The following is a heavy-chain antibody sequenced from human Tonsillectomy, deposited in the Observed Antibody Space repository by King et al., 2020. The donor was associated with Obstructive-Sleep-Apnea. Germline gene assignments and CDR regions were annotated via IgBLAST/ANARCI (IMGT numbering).Heavy chain of an antibody. CDR3: ARDYISETYYYYYGMDV. Sequence: VQLVESGGGLVQPGGSLRLSCGASGFTFSTYSMNWVRQAPGKGLEWISYISSDSSITYYAESAKGRFTSSRDNAKNSLYLQMNSLRAEDTAMYYCARDYISETYYYYYGMDVWGQGTTVTVSS. D-gene: IGHD3-9*01. J-gene: IGHJ6*02. CDR2: ISSDSSIT. V-gene: IGHV3-48*04. CDR1: GFTFSTYS.